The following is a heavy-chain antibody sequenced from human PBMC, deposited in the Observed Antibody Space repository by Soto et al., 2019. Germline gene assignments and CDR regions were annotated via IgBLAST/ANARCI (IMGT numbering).Heavy chain of an antibody. D-gene: IGHD3-3*01. CDR3: ARVYDFWSGQHNYFDY. CDR2: INAGNGNT. J-gene: IGHJ4*02. V-gene: IGHV1-3*01. CDR1: GYTFTSYA. Sequence: ASVKVSCKASGYTFTSYAMHWVRQAPGQRLEWMGWINAGNGNTKYFQKFQGRVTITRDTSASTAYMELSSLRSEDTAVYYCARVYDFWSGQHNYFDYWGQGTLVTSPQ.